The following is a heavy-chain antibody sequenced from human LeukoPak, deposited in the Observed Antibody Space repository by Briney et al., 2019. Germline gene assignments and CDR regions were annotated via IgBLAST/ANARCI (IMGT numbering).Heavy chain of an antibody. CDR2: ISGSGGST. Sequence: GGTLRLSCAASGFTFSSYGMSWVRQAPGKGLEWVSAISGSGGSTYYADSVKGRFTISRDSSKNTLYLQMNSLRAEDTAVYYCARVEYGDYISYWGQGTLVTVSS. CDR3: ARVEYGDYISY. D-gene: IGHD4-17*01. J-gene: IGHJ4*02. CDR1: GFTFSSYG. V-gene: IGHV3-23*01.